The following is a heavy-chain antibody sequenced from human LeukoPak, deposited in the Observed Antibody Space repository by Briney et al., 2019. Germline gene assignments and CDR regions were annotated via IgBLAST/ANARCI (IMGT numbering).Heavy chain of an antibody. V-gene: IGHV3-23*01. CDR1: GFTFSSYS. D-gene: IGHD6-19*01. J-gene: IGHJ4*02. CDR2: ISGSGGST. Sequence: GSLRLSCAASGFTFSSYSMNWVRQAPGKGLEWVSAISGSGGSTYYADSVKGRFTISRDNSKNTLYLQMNSLRAEDTAVYYCAKEGGYSSGWPFDYWGQGTLVTVSS. CDR3: AKEGGYSSGWPFDY.